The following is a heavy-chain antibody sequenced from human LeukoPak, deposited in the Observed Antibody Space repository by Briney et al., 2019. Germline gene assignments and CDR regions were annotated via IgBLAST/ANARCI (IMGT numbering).Heavy chain of an antibody. CDR2: ISGSAHKI. D-gene: IGHD5-18*01. CDR1: GITFSKYA. J-gene: IGHJ4*02. CDR3: AGRVTGYSSGYVY. V-gene: IGHV3-23*01. Sequence: GGSLRLSCVASGITFSKYAVSWVRQAPEKGLDWVSVISGSAHKIRYADSVKGRFTISRDNSENIVYLQMNNLRAEDTAVYYCAGRVTGYSSGYVYWGQGTLVTVSS.